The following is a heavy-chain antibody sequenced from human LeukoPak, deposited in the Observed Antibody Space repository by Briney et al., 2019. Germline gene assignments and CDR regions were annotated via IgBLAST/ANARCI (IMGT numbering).Heavy chain of an antibody. D-gene: IGHD4-17*01. CDR2: INPSGGST. Sequence: ASVKVSCEASGYTFTSYYMHWVRQAPGQGLEWMGIINPSGGSTSYAQKFQGRVTMTRDTSTSTVYMELSSLRSEDTAVYYCARDFHDYGDYVAFDYWGQGTLVTVSS. CDR1: GYTFTSYY. V-gene: IGHV1-46*01. J-gene: IGHJ4*02. CDR3: ARDFHDYGDYVAFDY.